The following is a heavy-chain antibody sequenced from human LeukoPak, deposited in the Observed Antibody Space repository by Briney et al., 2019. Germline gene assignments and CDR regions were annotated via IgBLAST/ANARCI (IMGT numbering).Heavy chain of an antibody. J-gene: IGHJ4*02. Sequence: GGSLRLSCAASGFTFSSYEMNWVRQAPGKGLNWVAFIRYDGNNKYYADSVKGRFTISRDNSKNMLYLEMNSLRAEDTAVYYCAKDRGAFIIVVPSATRVFDYWGQGTLVTVSS. D-gene: IGHD2-2*01. CDR3: AKDRGAFIIVVPSATRVFDY. CDR2: IRYDGNNK. CDR1: GFTFSSYE. V-gene: IGHV3-30*02.